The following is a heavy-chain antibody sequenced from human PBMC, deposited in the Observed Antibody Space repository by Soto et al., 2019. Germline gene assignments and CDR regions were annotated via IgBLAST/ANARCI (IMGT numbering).Heavy chain of an antibody. D-gene: IGHD3-9*01. Sequence: ASVKVSCKASGYTFTSYAMHWVRQAPGQRLEWMGWINAGNGNTKYSQKFQGRVTITRDTSASTAYMELSSLRSEDTAVYYCARSPTPFYDILTGYPLGGLDYWGQGTLVTVSS. CDR2: INAGNGNT. V-gene: IGHV1-3*01. CDR3: ARSPTPFYDILTGYPLGGLDY. J-gene: IGHJ4*02. CDR1: GYTFTSYA.